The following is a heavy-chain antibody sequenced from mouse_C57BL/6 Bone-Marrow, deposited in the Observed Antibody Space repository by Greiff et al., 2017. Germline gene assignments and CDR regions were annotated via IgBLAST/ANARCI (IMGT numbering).Heavy chain of an antibody. CDR1: GYTFTNYW. J-gene: IGHJ4*01. D-gene: IGHD1-1*01. CDR3: ARRRGLRYAMDY. Sequence: ESGAELVRPGTSVKMSCKASGYTFTNYWIGWAKQRPGHGLEWIGDIYPGGGYTNYNEKFKGKATLTADKSSSTAYMQFSSLTSEDSAIYYCARRRGLRYAMDYWGQGTSVTVSS. V-gene: IGHV1-63*01. CDR2: IYPGGGYT.